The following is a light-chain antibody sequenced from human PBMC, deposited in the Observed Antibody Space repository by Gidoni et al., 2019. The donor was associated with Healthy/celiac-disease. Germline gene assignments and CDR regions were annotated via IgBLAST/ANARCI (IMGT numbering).Light chain of an antibody. CDR3: QQYDNRPLT. CDR2: DAS. Sequence: IQLTQSPSSLSATIGARVSITCPASQDISNYLKWYQQKPGNAPKLLIYDASNLETGVPSRFSGSGSGTDFTFTISSLQPEDIATYYCQQYDNRPLTFGGGTKVEIK. J-gene: IGKJ4*01. V-gene: IGKV1-33*01. CDR1: QDISNY.